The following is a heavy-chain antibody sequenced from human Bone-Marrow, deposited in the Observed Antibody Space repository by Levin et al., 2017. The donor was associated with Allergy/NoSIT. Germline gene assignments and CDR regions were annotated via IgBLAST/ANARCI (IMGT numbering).Heavy chain of an antibody. J-gene: IGHJ4*02. D-gene: IGHD3-22*01. CDR1: GFTFRTYG. V-gene: IGHV3-30*18. Sequence: PGGSLRLSCAASGFTFRTYGMHWVRQAPGKGLESVAFITSDGSNKYYADSVKGRFSISRDNSRNTLFLQMSSLRAEDTAVYYCAKSSDSRGSYPHSWGQGSLVTVSS. CDR3: AKSSDSRGSYPHS. CDR2: ITSDGSNK.